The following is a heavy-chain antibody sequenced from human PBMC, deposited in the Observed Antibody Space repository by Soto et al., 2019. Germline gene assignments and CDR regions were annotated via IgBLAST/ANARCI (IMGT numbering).Heavy chain of an antibody. D-gene: IGHD6-19*01. CDR1: GYSFTSYG. J-gene: IGHJ5*02. V-gene: IGHV1-18*04. CDR2: ISTYNGDT. CDR3: ARGDSTGSPRGWFDP. Sequence: QVQLVQSVTEVKKPGASVQVSCKASGYSFTSYGINWVRQAPGQGLEWMGWISTYNGDTNYAQKFLGRVTMTTDTSTTSAYMELRRLTSDDTAVYFCARGDSTGSPRGWFDPWGQGTVVTVSS.